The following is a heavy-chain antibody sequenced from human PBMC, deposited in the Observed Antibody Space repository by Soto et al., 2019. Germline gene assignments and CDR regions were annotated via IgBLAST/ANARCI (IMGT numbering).Heavy chain of an antibody. Sequence: EVQLVESGGGLVKPGGSLRLSCAASGFTFSKYSMKWVSQAPGKGLEWVSSISSSSSYIYYADSVKGRFTISRDNAKNSLYLEFSSLRVEDTAVYYCARQVGGTDYWGQGTLVTVSS. CDR1: GFTFSKYS. CDR3: ARQVGGTDY. V-gene: IGHV3-21*02. CDR2: ISSSSSYI. D-gene: IGHD1-26*01. J-gene: IGHJ4*02.